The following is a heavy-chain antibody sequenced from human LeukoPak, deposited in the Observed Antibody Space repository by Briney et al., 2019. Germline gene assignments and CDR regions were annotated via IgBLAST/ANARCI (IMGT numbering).Heavy chain of an antibody. Sequence: GGSLRLSCAAPGFTFSSYAMHWVRQAPGKGLEYVSAISSNGGSTYYANSVKGRFTISGDNSKNTLYLQMGSLIAEDMAVYYCARVQSYWAAFDIWGQGTMVTVSS. CDR3: ARVQSYWAAFDI. V-gene: IGHV3-64*01. J-gene: IGHJ3*02. D-gene: IGHD2-15*01. CDR1: GFTFSSYA. CDR2: ISSNGGST.